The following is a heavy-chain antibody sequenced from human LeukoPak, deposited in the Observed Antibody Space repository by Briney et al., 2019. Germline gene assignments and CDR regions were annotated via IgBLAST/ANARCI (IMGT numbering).Heavy chain of an antibody. Sequence: GASVKVSCKASGYTFTSYGISWVRQAPGQGLEWMGWISAYNGNTNSAQKLQGRVTMTTDTSTSTAYMELRSLRSDDTAVYYCARGYGDYQYYYYYMDVWGKGTTVTVSS. CDR1: GYTFTSYG. D-gene: IGHD4-17*01. V-gene: IGHV1-18*01. CDR2: ISAYNGNT. J-gene: IGHJ6*03. CDR3: ARGYGDYQYYYYYMDV.